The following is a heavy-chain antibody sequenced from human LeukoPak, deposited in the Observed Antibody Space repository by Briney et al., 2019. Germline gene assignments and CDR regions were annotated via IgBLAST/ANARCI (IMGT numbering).Heavy chain of an antibody. Sequence: GGPLRLSCAASGFTFSSYSMNWVRQAPGKGLEWVSSITSSSSYIYYADSVKGRFTISRDNAKNSLYLQKNSLRGEDTAVYYCARDPYDSSGDPDYWGQGTLVTVSS. V-gene: IGHV3-21*01. CDR1: GFTFSSYS. CDR3: ARDPYDSSGDPDY. J-gene: IGHJ4*02. CDR2: ITSSSSYI. D-gene: IGHD3-22*01.